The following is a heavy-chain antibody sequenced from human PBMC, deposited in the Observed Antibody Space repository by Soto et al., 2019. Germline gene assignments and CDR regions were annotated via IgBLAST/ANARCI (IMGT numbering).Heavy chain of an antibody. V-gene: IGHV4-34*01. D-gene: IGHD6-13*01. J-gene: IGHJ4*02. CDR1: GGSFSGYY. Sequence: QVQLQQRGAGLLKPSETLSLTCAVYGGSFSGYYWSWIRQPPGKGLEWIGEINHSGSTNYNPSLTCRVTISVDTYNNQFSLKLSSLTAEDTAVYYCARREYSSSWPYGGQGTLVTVSS. CDR2: INHSGST. CDR3: ARREYSSSWPY.